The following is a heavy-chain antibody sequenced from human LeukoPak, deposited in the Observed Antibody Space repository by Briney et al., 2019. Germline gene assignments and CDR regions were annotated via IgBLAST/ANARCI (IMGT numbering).Heavy chain of an antibody. CDR1: GFTFSGYG. V-gene: IGHV3-30*02. CDR3: ARVGDHFHWYLDL. J-gene: IGHJ2*01. CDR2: IRYDGNDE. Sequence: GGSLRLSCVASGFTFSGYGIHWVRQAPGKGLEWVAFIRYDGNDEKYSDSVEGRFIVSRDSSKNTLSLQMNDLRAEDTAVYYCARVGDHFHWYLDLWGRGTLVTVSS. D-gene: IGHD3-3*02.